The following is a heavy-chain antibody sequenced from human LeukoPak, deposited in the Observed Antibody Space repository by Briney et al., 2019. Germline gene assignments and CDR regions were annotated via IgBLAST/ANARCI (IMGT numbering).Heavy chain of an antibody. V-gene: IGHV3-43*02. D-gene: IGHD2-21*02. J-gene: IGHJ3*02. CDR1: GFTFGDYA. Sequence: GGSLRLSCAASGFTFGDYAMHWVRQAPGKGLEWVSLISGDGGSTYYADSVKGRFTISRDNSKNSLYLQMNSLRTEDTALYYCAKTYCGGDCYSRALAFDIWGQGTMVTVSS. CDR2: ISGDGGST. CDR3: AKTYCGGDCYSRALAFDI.